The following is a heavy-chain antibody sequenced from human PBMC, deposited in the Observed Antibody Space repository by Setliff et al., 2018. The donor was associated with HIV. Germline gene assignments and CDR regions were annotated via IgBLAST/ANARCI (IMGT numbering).Heavy chain of an antibody. CDR1: SGSISSSSDY. Sequence: LSLTCSVSSGSISSSSDYWGWIRQPPGKGLEWIGSIYYSGSIYYNPSLKSRVTISVDTPNNHFSLRLSSVTAADTALYYCARQNSGWGVGLYYFDYWGQGTLVTVSS. D-gene: IGHD6-19*01. V-gene: IGHV4-39*01. J-gene: IGHJ4*02. CDR2: IYYSGSI. CDR3: ARQNSGWGVGLYYFDY.